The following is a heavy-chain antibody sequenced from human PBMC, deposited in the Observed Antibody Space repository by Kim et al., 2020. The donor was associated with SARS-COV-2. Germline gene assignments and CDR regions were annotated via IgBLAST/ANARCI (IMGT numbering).Heavy chain of an antibody. Sequence: SVKVSCKASGGTFSSYAISWVRQAPGQGLEWMGGIIPIFGTANYAQKFQGRVTITAVESTSTAYMELSSLRSEDTAVYYCATPREGFLDFYYYGMDVWGQGTTVTVSS. D-gene: IGHD3-3*01. V-gene: IGHV1-69*13. CDR2: IIPIFGTA. CDR3: ATPREGFLDFYYYGMDV. J-gene: IGHJ6*02. CDR1: GGTFSSYA.